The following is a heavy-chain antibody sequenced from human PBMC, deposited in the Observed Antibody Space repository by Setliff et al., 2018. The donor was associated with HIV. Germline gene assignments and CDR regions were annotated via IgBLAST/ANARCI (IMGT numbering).Heavy chain of an antibody. J-gene: IGHJ6*03. V-gene: IGHV4-4*02. CDR1: GDSVSGSNW. Sequence: SETLSLTCNVSGDSVSGSNWWTWLRQSPGKGLEWIGEVYFDGTTNYNTSLKSRVAMSVDRTDNQFSLKLNSVTAAYTAVYYCARRPPPLQFLDSPSFYMGVWGKGTTVTVSS. D-gene: IGHD3-3*01. CDR2: VYFDGTT. CDR3: ARRPPPLQFLDSPSFYMGV.